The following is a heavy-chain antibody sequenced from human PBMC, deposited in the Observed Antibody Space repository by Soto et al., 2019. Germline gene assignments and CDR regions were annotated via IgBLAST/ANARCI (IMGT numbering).Heavy chain of an antibody. Sequence: SETLSLTCTVSGVSISSSSYYWGWIRQPPGKGLEWIGSIYYSGSTSHNPSLKSRVTISVDTSKNQFSLKLSSVTAADTAVYYCARQPDYDSSGYVPLFDYWGQGTLVTVSS. J-gene: IGHJ4*02. D-gene: IGHD3-22*01. CDR1: GVSISSSSYY. CDR2: IYYSGST. CDR3: ARQPDYDSSGYVPLFDY. V-gene: IGHV4-39*01.